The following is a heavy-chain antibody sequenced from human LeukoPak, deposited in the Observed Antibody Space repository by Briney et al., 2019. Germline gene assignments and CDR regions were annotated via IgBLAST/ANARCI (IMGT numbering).Heavy chain of an antibody. Sequence: PGRSLRLSCAASGFTFSSYGMHWVRQAPGKGLEWVAVISYDGSNKYYVDSVKGRFTISRDNSKNTLYLQMNSLRAEDTAVYYCAKDAARSFDYWGLGTLVTVSS. V-gene: IGHV3-30*18. CDR2: ISYDGSNK. D-gene: IGHD6-6*01. CDR3: AKDAARSFDY. J-gene: IGHJ4*02. CDR1: GFTFSSYG.